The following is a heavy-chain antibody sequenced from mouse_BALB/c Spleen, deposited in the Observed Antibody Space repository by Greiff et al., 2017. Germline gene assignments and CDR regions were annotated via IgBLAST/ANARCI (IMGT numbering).Heavy chain of an antibody. CDR1: GYTFTSYW. Sequence: VQLQQSGAELAKPGASVKMSCKASGYTFTSYWMHWVKQRPGQGLEWIGYINPSTGYTEYNQKFKDKATLTADKSSSTAYMQLSSLTSEDSAVYYCARRHYCNTCDYWGQGTTLTVSS. V-gene: IGHV1-7*01. D-gene: IGHD2-1*01. CDR3: ARRHYCNTCDY. CDR2: INPSTGYT. J-gene: IGHJ2*01.